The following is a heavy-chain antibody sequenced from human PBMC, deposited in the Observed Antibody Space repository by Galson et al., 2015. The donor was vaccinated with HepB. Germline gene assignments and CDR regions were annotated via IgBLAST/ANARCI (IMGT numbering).Heavy chain of an antibody. CDR3: AKASSRDYYDSSGYYYPYYFDY. V-gene: IGHV3-9*01. CDR2: ISWNSGSI. D-gene: IGHD3-22*01. CDR1: GFTFDDYA. Sequence: SLRLSCAASGFTFDDYAMHWVRQAPGKGLEWVSGISWNSGSIGYADSVKGRFTISRDNAKNSLYLQMNSLRAEDTALYYCAKASSRDYYDSSGYYYPYYFDYWGQGTLVTVSS. J-gene: IGHJ4*02.